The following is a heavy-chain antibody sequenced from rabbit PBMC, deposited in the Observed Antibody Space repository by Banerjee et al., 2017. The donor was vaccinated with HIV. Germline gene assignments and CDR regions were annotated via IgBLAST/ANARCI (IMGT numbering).Heavy chain of an antibody. CDR2: IYAGSGGYT. V-gene: IGHV1S40*01. CDR1: GFSFSSSAY. D-gene: IGHD7-1*01. J-gene: IGHJ4*01. Sequence: QSLEESGGDLVKPGASLTPTCTPSGFSFSSSAYMCWVRQAPGKGLEWVACIYAGSGGYTYYASWAKGRFTISKTSSTTVTLQMTSLTAADTATYFCARDGTDTYPNYYDLWGPGTLVTVS. CDR3: ARDGTDTYPNYYDL.